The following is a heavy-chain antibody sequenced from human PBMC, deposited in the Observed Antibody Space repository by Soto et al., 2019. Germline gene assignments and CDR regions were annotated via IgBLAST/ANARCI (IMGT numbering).Heavy chain of an antibody. CDR1: GGSISSYY. CDR3: ATSDYSNYQNWFDP. J-gene: IGHJ5*02. CDR2: IYYSGST. D-gene: IGHD4-4*01. V-gene: IGHV4-59*12. Sequence: SETLSLTCTVSGGSISSYYWCWIRQPPGKGLEWIGYIYYSGSTNYNPSLKSRVTISVDTSKNQFSLKLSSVTAADTAVYYCATSDYSNYQNWFDPWGQGTLVTVSS.